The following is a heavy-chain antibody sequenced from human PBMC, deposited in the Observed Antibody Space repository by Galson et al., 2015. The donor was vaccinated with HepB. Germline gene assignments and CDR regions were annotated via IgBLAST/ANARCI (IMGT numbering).Heavy chain of an antibody. J-gene: IGHJ4*02. CDR3: ARVTERYVYSSGDY. CDR2: IYSGGTT. D-gene: IGHD1-26*01. Sequence: SLRLSCAGSGFTVSSNDLSWARQAPGKGLEWVSSIYSGGTTYYADSVKGRFTITRESSKNTVFLQMNSLRVEDTAVYYCARVTERYVYSSGDYWGQGTLVTVSS. V-gene: IGHV3-53*01. CDR1: GFTVSSND.